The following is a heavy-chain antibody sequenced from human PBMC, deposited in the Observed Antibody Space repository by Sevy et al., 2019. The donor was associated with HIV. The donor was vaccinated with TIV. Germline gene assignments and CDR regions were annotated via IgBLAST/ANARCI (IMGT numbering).Heavy chain of an antibody. J-gene: IGHJ3*02. V-gene: IGHV1-69*13. D-gene: IGHD3-22*01. CDR2: FIPIFGTT. CDR3: ARLYHDGSAVQAFDI. CDR1: GGTFRSYG. Sequence: ASVKVSCKASGGTFRSYGIRWVRQAPGQGLEWMGIFIPIFGTTNYAQRFQGRVTFTADESTSTAFMELSSLRSEDTAVYYCARLYHDGSAVQAFDIWGQGTMVTVSS.